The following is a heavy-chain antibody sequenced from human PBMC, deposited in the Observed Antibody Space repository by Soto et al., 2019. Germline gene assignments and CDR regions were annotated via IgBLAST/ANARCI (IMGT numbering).Heavy chain of an antibody. CDR3: VRGTTIIVVVPFDY. V-gene: IGHV1-18*01. D-gene: IGHD3-22*01. CDR1: GYTFTSYG. CDR2: ISAYNGNT. Sequence: AASVKVSCKASGYTFTSYGISWVRPAPGQGLEWMGCISAYNGNTNYAQKLQGRVTMTTDRSTSTAYMELRSLRSDDTAVYYCVRGTTIIVVVPFDYWGQGTLVTVSS. J-gene: IGHJ4*02.